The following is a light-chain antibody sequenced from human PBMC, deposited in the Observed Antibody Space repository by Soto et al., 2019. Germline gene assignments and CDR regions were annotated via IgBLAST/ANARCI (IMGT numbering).Light chain of an antibody. CDR1: QSVSSN. J-gene: IGKJ1*01. CDR3: QQYNDWLLT. Sequence: DIVMTQSPATLSVSPGERVTLSCSASQSVSSNLAWYQQKPGQAPRLLLYGASTRATGIPARFSGSGSGTEFTLTISTLQSEDFEVYYCQQYNDWLLTFGQGNKVAIK. CDR2: GAS. V-gene: IGKV3-15*01.